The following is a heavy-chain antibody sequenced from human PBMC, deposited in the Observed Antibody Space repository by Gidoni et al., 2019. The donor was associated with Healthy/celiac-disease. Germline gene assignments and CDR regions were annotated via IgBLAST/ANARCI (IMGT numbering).Heavy chain of an antibody. Sequence: QVQLVESGGGVVQPGRSLRLSCAASGFTFSSYGMHWVRQAPGKGLEGVAVIWYDGSNKYYADSVKGRFTISRDNSKNTLYLQMNSLRAEDTAVYYCASGGSGSYYNLLLDWGQGTLVTVSS. CDR1: GFTFSSYG. V-gene: IGHV3-33*01. CDR3: ASGGSGSYYNLLLD. J-gene: IGHJ4*02. D-gene: IGHD3-10*01. CDR2: IWYDGSNK.